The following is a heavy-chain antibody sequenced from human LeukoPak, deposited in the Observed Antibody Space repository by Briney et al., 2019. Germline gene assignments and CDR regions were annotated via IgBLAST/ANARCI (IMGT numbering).Heavy chain of an antibody. V-gene: IGHV3-21*01. CDR1: AFTFSSYS. CDR2: ISSSSSYI. D-gene: IGHD1-26*01. J-gene: IGHJ4*02. Sequence: GGSLRLSCAASAFTFSSYSMNWVRQAPGKGLEWVSFISSSSSYIYYADSVKGRFTISRDNAKNSLYLQMNSLRAEDTAVYYCARKRTRVGAFDYWGQGTLVTVSS. CDR3: ARKRTRVGAFDY.